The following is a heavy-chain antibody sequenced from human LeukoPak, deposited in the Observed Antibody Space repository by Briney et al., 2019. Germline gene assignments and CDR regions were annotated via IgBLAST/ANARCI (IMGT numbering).Heavy chain of an antibody. J-gene: IGHJ4*02. Sequence: GGSLRLSCAASGFTFSSYWMHWVRQAPGKGLVWVSRINSDGSSTSYADSVKGRFTISRDNAKNSLYLQMNSLRAEDTAVYYYARESYDILTGYYDCWGQGTLVTVSS. CDR1: GFTFSSYW. V-gene: IGHV3-74*01. CDR2: INSDGSST. D-gene: IGHD3-9*01. CDR3: ARESYDILTGYYDC.